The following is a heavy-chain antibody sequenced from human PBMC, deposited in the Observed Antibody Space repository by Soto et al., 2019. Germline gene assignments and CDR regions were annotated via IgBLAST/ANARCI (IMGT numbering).Heavy chain of an antibody. CDR1: GFTFSSYA. CDR2: ISYDGSNK. J-gene: IGHJ6*02. D-gene: IGHD2-15*01. CDR3: ARDTAAQADGWYYYYGMDV. V-gene: IGHV3-30-3*01. Sequence: GGSLRLSCAASGFTFSSYAMHWVRQAPGKGLEWVAVISYDGSNKYYADSVKGRFTISRDNSKNTLYLQMNSLRAEDTAVYYCARDTAAQADGWYYYYGMDVWGQGXTVTVYS.